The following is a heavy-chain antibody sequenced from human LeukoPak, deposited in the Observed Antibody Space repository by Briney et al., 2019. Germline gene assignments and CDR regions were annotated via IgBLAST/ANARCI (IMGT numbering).Heavy chain of an antibody. V-gene: IGHV5-51*01. CDR2: IYPGDSDT. CDR3: ARLPNRYFDWLPHFDY. CDR1: GYSFTSYW. J-gene: IGHJ4*02. Sequence: GESLKISCKGSGYSFTSYWIGWVRQMPGKGLEWMGIIYPGDSDTRYSPSFQGQDTISADKSISTAYLQWSSLKASDTAMYYCARLPNRYFDWLPHFDYWGQGTLATVSS. D-gene: IGHD3-9*01.